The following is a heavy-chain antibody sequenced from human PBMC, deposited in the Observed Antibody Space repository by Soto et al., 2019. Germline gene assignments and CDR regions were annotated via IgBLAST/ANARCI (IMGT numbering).Heavy chain of an antibody. CDR1: GGSISSSSYY. J-gene: IGHJ5*02. CDR3: ARLKYCSGGSCYSEPRANWFDP. CDR2: IYYSGST. Sequence: SETLSLTCTVSGGSISSSSYYWGWIRQPPGKGLEWIGSIYYSGSTYYNPSLKSRVTISVDTSKNQFSLKLSSVTAADTAVYYCARLKYCSGGSCYSEPRANWFDPWGQGTLVTVSS. D-gene: IGHD2-15*01. V-gene: IGHV4-39*01.